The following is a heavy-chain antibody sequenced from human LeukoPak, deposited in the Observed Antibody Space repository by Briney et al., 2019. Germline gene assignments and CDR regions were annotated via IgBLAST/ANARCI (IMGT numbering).Heavy chain of an antibody. CDR3: ARGILLEFDY. CDR2: ISAHNGNT. V-gene: IGHV1-18*01. CDR1: DTFTSYG. D-gene: IGHD3-9*01. Sequence: VASVKVSCKASDTFTSYGISWVRQAPGQGLEWMGWISAHNGNTNYAQKLQGRVTMTTDTSTSTAYMELRSLRSDDTAVYYCARGILLEFDYWGQGTLVTVSS. J-gene: IGHJ4*02.